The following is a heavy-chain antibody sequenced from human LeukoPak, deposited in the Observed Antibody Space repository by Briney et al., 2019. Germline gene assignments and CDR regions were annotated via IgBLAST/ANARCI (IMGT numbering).Heavy chain of an antibody. CDR3: ARAHFGQLGVVTASRLNWFDP. Sequence: ASVKVSCKATGYTFTSYYMHWVRQAPGQGLEWMGIINPSGGSTSYAQKFQGRVTMTRDTSTSTVYMELSSLRSEDTAVYYCARAHFGQLGVVTASRLNWFDPWGQGALVTVSS. CDR1: GYTFTSYY. CDR2: INPSGGST. D-gene: IGHD2-21*02. V-gene: IGHV1-46*01. J-gene: IGHJ5*02.